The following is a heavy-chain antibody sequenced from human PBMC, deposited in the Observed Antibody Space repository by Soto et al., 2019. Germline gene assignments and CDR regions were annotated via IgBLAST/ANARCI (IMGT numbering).Heavy chain of an antibody. J-gene: IGHJ4*02. CDR1: GFTFSDYY. V-gene: IGHV3-72*01. D-gene: IGHD6-25*01. Sequence: DVLLAESGGGLVQPGGSLRLSCVASGFTFSDYYMDWIRQAPGKGLEWVGRIRDKANRYTTEYAASVKGRFTISRDDSNNSLYLEMNSPKTDDTAIYYCGRRRQRLVDYGGQGTLVTVSS. CDR2: IRDKANRYTT. CDR3: GRRRQRLVDY.